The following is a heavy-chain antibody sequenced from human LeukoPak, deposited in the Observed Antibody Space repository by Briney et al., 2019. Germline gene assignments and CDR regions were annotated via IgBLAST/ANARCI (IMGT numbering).Heavy chain of an antibody. CDR2: IKQDGSEK. CDR3: ARGGKSGYYYGY. CDR1: EFTFNNYW. V-gene: IGHV3-7*03. D-gene: IGHD3-22*01. Sequence: GGSLRLSCAASEFTFNNYWMSWVRQAPGKGLEWVANIKQDGSEKYYVDSVKGRFTISRDNAKNSLYLQMNSLRAEDTAVYYCARGGKSGYYYGYWGQGTLVTVSS. J-gene: IGHJ4*02.